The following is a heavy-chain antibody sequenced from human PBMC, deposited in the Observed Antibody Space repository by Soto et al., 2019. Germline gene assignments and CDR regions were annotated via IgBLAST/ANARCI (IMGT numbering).Heavy chain of an antibody. CDR1: GFTFRSYA. J-gene: IGHJ4*02. Sequence: QVQLVESGGGVVQPGRSLRLSCAASGFTFRSYAMDWVRQAPGKGLEWVAVISYDGTNKYYADSVKGRFTISRDNPKNRLSLQMNSVRPDDTAVYYCARGDSNSWSDFWGQGTLVTVSS. CDR2: ISYDGTNK. CDR3: ARGDSNSWSDF. D-gene: IGHD6-13*01. V-gene: IGHV3-30*01.